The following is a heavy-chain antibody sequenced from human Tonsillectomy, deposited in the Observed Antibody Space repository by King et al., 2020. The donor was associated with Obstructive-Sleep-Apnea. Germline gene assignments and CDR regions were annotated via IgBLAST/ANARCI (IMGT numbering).Heavy chain of an antibody. Sequence: VQLQESGPGLVKPSQTLSLTCTVSGGSISSGDYYWSWIRQPPGKGLEWIGYIYYSGSTYYNPSLKSRVTISVDTSKNQFSLKLSSVTAADTAVYYCARDNHSSGWYDWFDPWGQGTLVTVSS. J-gene: IGHJ5*02. CDR2: IYYSGST. CDR3: ARDNHSSGWYDWFDP. D-gene: IGHD6-19*01. CDR1: GGSISSGDYY. V-gene: IGHV4-30-4*01.